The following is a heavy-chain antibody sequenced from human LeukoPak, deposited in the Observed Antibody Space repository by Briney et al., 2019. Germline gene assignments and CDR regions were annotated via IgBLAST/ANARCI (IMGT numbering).Heavy chain of an antibody. CDR1: GFTFSSYS. J-gene: IGHJ4*02. D-gene: IGHD2-15*01. V-gene: IGHV3-21*01. CDR2: ISSSSSYI. Sequence: GGSLRLSCAASGFTFSSYSMNWVRQAPGKGLEWVSSISSSSSYIYYADSVKGRFTISRDNAKNSLYLQMNSLRAEDTAVYYCARAGIVGVVAEEPQLALDYWGEGNLVTVSS. CDR3: ARAGIVGVVAEEPQLALDY.